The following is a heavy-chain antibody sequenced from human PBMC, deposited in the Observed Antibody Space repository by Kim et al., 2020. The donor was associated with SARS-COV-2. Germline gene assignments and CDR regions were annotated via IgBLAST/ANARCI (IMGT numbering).Heavy chain of an antibody. V-gene: IGHV1-18*01. CDR1: GYTFTSYG. CDR2: ISAYNGNT. J-gene: IGHJ4*02. CDR3: ARVGSGYYYDSSGYPPDY. Sequence: ASVKVSCKASGYTFTSYGISWVRQAPGQGLEWMGWISAYNGNTNYAQKLQGRVTMTTDTSTSTAYMELRSLRSDDTAVYYCARVGSGYYYDSSGYPPDYWGQGTLVTVSS. D-gene: IGHD3-22*01.